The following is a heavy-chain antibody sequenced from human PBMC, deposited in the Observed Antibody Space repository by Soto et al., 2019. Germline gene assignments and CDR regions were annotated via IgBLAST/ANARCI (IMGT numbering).Heavy chain of an antibody. V-gene: IGHV4-59*01. CDR3: ARFSIFFGGVIPARAFDI. J-gene: IGHJ3*02. Sequence: SETLSLTCTVSGCSISSYYWSWIRQPPGKGLEWIGYIYYSGSTNYNPSLESRVTISVDTSKNQFSLKLSSVTAADTAVYYCARFSIFFGGVIPARAFDIWGQVTMVIVSS. CDR2: IYYSGST. CDR1: GCSISSYY. D-gene: IGHD3-16*02.